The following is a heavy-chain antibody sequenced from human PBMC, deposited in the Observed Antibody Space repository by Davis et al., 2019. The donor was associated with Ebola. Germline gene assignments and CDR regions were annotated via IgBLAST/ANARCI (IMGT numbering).Heavy chain of an antibody. D-gene: IGHD2-8*02. V-gene: IGHV5-51*01. CDR1: GYTFTTYW. Sequence: GESLKISCKDSGYTFTTYWIAWVRQMPGKGLQWMGIIYPGDSDVRYSPLFEGQVTISADKSTKTAFLQWSSLKASDTAMYYCASLRRTITGMDDSFDIWGQGTMVTVSS. J-gene: IGHJ3*02. CDR3: ASLRRTITGMDDSFDI. CDR2: IYPGDSDV.